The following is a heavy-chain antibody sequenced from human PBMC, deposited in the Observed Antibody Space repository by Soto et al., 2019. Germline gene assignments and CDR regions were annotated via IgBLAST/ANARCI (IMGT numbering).Heavy chain of an antibody. CDR1: GFTFSSYW. CDR3: ARVGQGQYYFDY. Sequence: DVQLVESGGGLVQPGGSLRLSCAGSGFTFSSYWMHWVRQTRGEGLVWVSRISPDGSRTSYADSVKGRFTISRDNAENTLYLQMNSLRAEDTAVYYCARVGQGQYYFDYWGQGTLVTVSS. J-gene: IGHJ4*02. V-gene: IGHV3-74*01. CDR2: ISPDGSRT.